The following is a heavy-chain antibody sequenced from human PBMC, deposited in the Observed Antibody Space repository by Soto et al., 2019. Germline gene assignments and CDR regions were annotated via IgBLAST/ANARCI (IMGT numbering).Heavy chain of an antibody. Sequence: QVQLVQSGAEVKKPGSSVKVSCKASGGTFSSYTISWVRQAPGQGLEWMGRIIPILGIANYAQKFQGRVTITADKSTGTAYMELSSLRSEDTAVYSCARESSSWYGMDVWGQGTTVTVSS. J-gene: IGHJ6*02. CDR3: ARESSSWYGMDV. D-gene: IGHD6-13*01. V-gene: IGHV1-69*08. CDR1: GGTFSSYT. CDR2: IIPILGIA.